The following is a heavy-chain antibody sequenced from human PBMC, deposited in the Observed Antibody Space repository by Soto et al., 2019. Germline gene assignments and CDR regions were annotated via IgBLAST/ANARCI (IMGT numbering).Heavy chain of an antibody. CDR3: ATDIADCRNFDY. V-gene: IGHV3-30*03. Sequence: RRLSFAASGFTFGSSGMHWVRQAPGKVLEWVAVISYDGSNKYYADSVKGRFTISRDNSKNTLYLQMNILRAEDTAVYYCATDIADCRNFDYWGQGTVVTVSS. D-gene: IGHD6-13*01. CDR2: ISYDGSNK. CDR1: GFTFGSSG. J-gene: IGHJ4*02.